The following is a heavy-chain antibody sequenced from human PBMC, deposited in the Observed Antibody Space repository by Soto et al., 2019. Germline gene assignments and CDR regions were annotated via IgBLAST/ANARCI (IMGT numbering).Heavy chain of an antibody. CDR2: IDPSDSYT. Sequence: PGESLKISCKGSGYSFTSYWISWVRQMPGKGLEWMGRIDPSDSYTNYSPSFQGHVTISADKSISTAYLQWSSLKASDTAMYYCAIQPPYSSGWFGAFDIWGQGTMVTVSS. CDR1: GYSFTSYW. J-gene: IGHJ3*02. CDR3: AIQPPYSSGWFGAFDI. D-gene: IGHD6-19*01. V-gene: IGHV5-10-1*01.